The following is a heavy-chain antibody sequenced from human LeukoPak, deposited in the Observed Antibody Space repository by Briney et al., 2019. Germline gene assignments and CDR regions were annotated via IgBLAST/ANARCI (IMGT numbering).Heavy chain of an antibody. CDR1: GGTFSSYA. Sequence: GASVKVSCKASGGTFSSYAISWVRQAPGQGLEWMGGIIPIFGTANYAQKFQGRVTITADESTSTAYMELSSLRSEDTAVYYCARDHITMVQGVITNYYYYMDVWGKGTTVTISS. D-gene: IGHD3-10*01. J-gene: IGHJ6*03. V-gene: IGHV1-69*01. CDR3: ARDHITMVQGVITNYYYYMDV. CDR2: IIPIFGTA.